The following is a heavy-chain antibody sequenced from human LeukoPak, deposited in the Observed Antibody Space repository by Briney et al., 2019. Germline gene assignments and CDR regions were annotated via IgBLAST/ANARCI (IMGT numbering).Heavy chain of an antibody. CDR1: GYTFSNYW. CDR3: ARKISGSYYSLDY. V-gene: IGHV5-51*01. J-gene: IGHJ4*02. D-gene: IGHD1-26*01. CDR2: IYPADSET. Sequence: GESLKISCKVSGYTFSNYWIGWVRQMPGKGLEWVGIIYPADSETRYSPSFQGQVTMSVDKSISTAYLQWSSLKASDTAMYYCARKISGSYYSLDYWGQGTLVTVSS.